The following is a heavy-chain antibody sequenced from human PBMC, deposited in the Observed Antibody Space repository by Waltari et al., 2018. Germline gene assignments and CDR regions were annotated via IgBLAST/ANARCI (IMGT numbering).Heavy chain of an antibody. Sequence: EVQLVESGGGLVQPGGSLRLSCAASGFTFTNNWMHWVRQAPGKGLVWVSYINSDGSNIRDADAVKGRFTISRDNAKNTLYLQMNSLRAEDTAVYYCTRDPDTVVPLDFGGQGTLVTVSS. CDR2: INSDGSNI. D-gene: IGHD2-21*01. J-gene: IGHJ4*02. CDR1: GFTFTNNW. CDR3: TRDPDTVVPLDF. V-gene: IGHV3-74*01.